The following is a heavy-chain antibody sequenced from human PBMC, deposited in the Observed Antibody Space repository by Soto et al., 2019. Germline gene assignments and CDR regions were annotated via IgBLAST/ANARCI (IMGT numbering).Heavy chain of an antibody. CDR3: ARVVSGSYVDC. J-gene: IGHJ4*02. Sequence: QVQLEESGPGLVKASQTLSLTCTVSGGPISTGGHFWSWIRQHPKKGLEWIGYIYYSGTTHYNASLKSRATVSVDTSKYQFSLKLTSVTAADTAVYYCARVVSGSYVDCWVQGTLVTVSS. V-gene: IGHV4-31*03. D-gene: IGHD1-26*01. CDR2: IYYSGTT. CDR1: GGPISTGGHF.